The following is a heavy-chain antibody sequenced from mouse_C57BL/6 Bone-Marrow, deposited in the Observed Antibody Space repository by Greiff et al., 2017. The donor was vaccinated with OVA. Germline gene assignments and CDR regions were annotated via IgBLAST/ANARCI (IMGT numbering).Heavy chain of an antibody. CDR1: GYTFTSYW. D-gene: IGHD2-5*01. CDR2: IHPNSGST. CDR3: AGSNCYYAMDY. J-gene: IGHJ4*01. V-gene: IGHV1-64*01. Sequence: QVQLQQPGAELVKPGASVKLSCKASGYTFTSYWMHWVKQRPGQGLEWIGMIHPNSGSTNYNEKFTSKATLTVDKSSSTAYMQLSSLTSEDSAVYYCAGSNCYYAMDYWGQGTSVTVSS.